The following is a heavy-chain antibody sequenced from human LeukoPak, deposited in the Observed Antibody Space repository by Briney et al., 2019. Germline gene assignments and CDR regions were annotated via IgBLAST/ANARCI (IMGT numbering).Heavy chain of an antibody. CDR1: GFTFSSYA. Sequence: PGGSLRLSCAASGFTFSSYAMSWVRQAPGKGLEWVSSISSSSSYIYYADSVKGRFTISRDNAKSSLYLQMNSLRAEDTAVYYCARDPESDSITIFGVVKGITWGQGTMVTVSS. V-gene: IGHV3-21*01. CDR3: ARDPESDSITIFGVVKGIT. J-gene: IGHJ3*01. CDR2: ISSSSSYI. D-gene: IGHD3-3*01.